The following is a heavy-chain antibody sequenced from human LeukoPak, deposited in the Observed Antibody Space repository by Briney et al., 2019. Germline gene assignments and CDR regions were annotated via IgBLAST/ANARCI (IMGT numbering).Heavy chain of an antibody. Sequence: GASVKVSCKASGGTFSSYAISWVRQAPGQGLEWMGGSIPIFGTANYAQKFQGRVTITADESTSTAYMELSSLRSEDTAVYYCASQSNDKDDSSGYYYVPFDYWGQGTLVTVSS. D-gene: IGHD3-22*01. CDR1: GGTFSSYA. J-gene: IGHJ4*02. V-gene: IGHV1-69*13. CDR3: ASQSNDKDDSSGYYYVPFDY. CDR2: SIPIFGTA.